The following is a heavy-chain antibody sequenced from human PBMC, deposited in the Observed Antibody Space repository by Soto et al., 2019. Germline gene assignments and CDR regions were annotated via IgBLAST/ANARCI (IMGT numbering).Heavy chain of an antibody. V-gene: IGHV3-30*04. CDR1: GFTFSGYA. CDR2: ISQDASNV. CDR3: VRVGWGFRLGNGRAG. D-gene: IGHD7-27*01. J-gene: IGHJ6*02. Sequence: QVQLVESGGGVVQPGGSLRLSCAASGFTFSGYAMNWVRQAPGKGLEWMASISQDASNVYYGESVKGRFTISRDQSKNTRDLQMTDLTADDTAVYYCVRVGWGFRLGNGRAGWGQGPTVIVTS.